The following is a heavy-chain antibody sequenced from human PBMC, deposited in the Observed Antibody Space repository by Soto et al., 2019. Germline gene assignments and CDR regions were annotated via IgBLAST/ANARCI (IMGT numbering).Heavy chain of an antibody. Sequence: EVQLVESGGGLVQPGGSLRLSCAASGFTVSSHYMSWVRQAPGKGLEWVSVIYSGGSTYYTDSVKGRFTISRDNSKNTLFRQMNSLRAEDTAVYYCARDYYGGNSRYFDIWGRGTLFTVSS. V-gene: IGHV3-66*01. D-gene: IGHD2-21*02. CDR3: ARDYYGGNSRYFDI. J-gene: IGHJ2*01. CDR2: IYSGGST. CDR1: GFTVSSHY.